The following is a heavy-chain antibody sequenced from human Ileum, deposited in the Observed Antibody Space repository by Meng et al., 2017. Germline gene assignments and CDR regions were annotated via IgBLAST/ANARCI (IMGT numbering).Heavy chain of an antibody. D-gene: IGHD5-24*01. CDR3: GINPREGYNDLGGC. CDR1: GFTFGYYG. V-gene: IGHV3-49*03. Sequence: GESLKISCTASGFTFGYYGMSWFPQAPGAGLEWVGFIRRNTYSGTRQYAASVKGRFSISRDESKSIAYLQMNNLKTEDTAVYYCGINPREGYNDLGGCWGQGTLVTVSS. J-gene: IGHJ4*01. CDR2: IRRNTYSGTR.